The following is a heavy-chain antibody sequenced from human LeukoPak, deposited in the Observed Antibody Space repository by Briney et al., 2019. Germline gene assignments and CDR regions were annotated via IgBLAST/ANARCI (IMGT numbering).Heavy chain of an antibody. Sequence: ASVKVSCKVSGYTLTELSMHWVRQAPGKGLEWMGGFDPEDGETIYAQKFQGRVTMTEDTSTDTAYMELSSLRSEDTAVYYCATVDWNDLWFDPWGQGTLVTASS. CDR3: ATVDWNDLWFDP. CDR1: GYTLTELS. V-gene: IGHV1-24*01. CDR2: FDPEDGET. J-gene: IGHJ5*02. D-gene: IGHD1-1*01.